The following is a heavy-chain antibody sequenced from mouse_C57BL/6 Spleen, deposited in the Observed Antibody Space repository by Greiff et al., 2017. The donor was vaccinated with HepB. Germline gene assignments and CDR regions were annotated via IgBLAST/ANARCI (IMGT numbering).Heavy chain of an antibody. Sequence: VKLLESGPGLVQPSQSLSITCTVSGFSLTSYGVHWVRQSPGKGLEWLGVIWRGGSTDYNAAFMSRLSITKDNSKSQVFFKMNSLQADDTAIYYCAKNWGDGYNFDYWGQGTTLTVSS. D-gene: IGHD2-3*01. CDR2: IWRGGST. CDR3: AKNWGDGYNFDY. CDR1: GFSLTSYG. V-gene: IGHV2-5*01. J-gene: IGHJ2*01.